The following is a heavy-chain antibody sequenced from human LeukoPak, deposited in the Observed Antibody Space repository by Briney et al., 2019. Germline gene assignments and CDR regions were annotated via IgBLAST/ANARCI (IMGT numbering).Heavy chain of an antibody. CDR2: INPSGGST. V-gene: IGHV1-46*01. Sequence: ASVKVSCKASGYTFTSYDINWVRQATGQGLEWMGIINPSGGSTSYAQKFQGRVTMTRDTSTSTVYMELSSLRSEDTAVYYCARDSEASDFDYWGQGTLVTVSS. CDR1: GYTFTSYD. CDR3: ARDSEASDFDY. J-gene: IGHJ4*02.